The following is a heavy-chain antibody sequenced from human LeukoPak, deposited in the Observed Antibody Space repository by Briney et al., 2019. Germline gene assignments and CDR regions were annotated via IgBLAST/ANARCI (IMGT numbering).Heavy chain of an antibody. J-gene: IGHJ4*02. CDR2: IYSVGST. Sequence: PSETLSLTCTVSGGSISSYYWNWIRQPAGKGLEWIGRIYSVGSTNYNSSLKSRVIMSVDTSKNEFSLKLSSVTAADTAVYYCARSKGGYEFLLDYWGQGTLVTVSS. CDR3: ARSKGGYEFLLDY. CDR1: GGSISSYY. D-gene: IGHD5-12*01. V-gene: IGHV4-4*07.